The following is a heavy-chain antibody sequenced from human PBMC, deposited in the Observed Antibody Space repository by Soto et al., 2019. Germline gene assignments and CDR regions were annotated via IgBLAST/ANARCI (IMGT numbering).Heavy chain of an antibody. CDR3: AGWRGALAY. Sequence: ASVKVSCKTSGYSFSSFSLHWVRQAPGQRLEWMGWISADTGNIQYSQSVQGRVTITRDAPARTAYLELGRLTAEDTAIYYCAGWRGALAYWGQGTLVSVSS. J-gene: IGHJ4*02. CDR2: ISADTGNI. V-gene: IGHV1-3*01. D-gene: IGHD3-10*01. CDR1: GYSFSSFS.